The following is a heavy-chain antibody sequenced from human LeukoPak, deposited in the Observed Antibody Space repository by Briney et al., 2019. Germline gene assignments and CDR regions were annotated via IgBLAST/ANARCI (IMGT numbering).Heavy chain of an antibody. J-gene: IGHJ4*02. CDR3: ARDGGHYYDASGYYSGFDY. V-gene: IGHV1-2*02. CDR1: GYTFTDYY. Sequence: ASVKVSCKASGYTFTDYYMHWVRQAPGQGLEWMGWINPNSDDPKYAQKFQGRVTMTRDTSISTAYMELSSLRSDDTAIYYCARDGGHYYDASGYYSGFDYWGQGTLVTVSS. D-gene: IGHD3-22*01. CDR2: INPNSDDP.